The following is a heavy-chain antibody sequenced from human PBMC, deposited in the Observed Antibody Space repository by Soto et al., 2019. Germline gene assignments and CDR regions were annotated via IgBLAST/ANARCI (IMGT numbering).Heavy chain of an antibody. V-gene: IGHV3-30-3*01. CDR2: ISYDGSNK. D-gene: IGHD3-16*01. Sequence: QVQLVESGGGVVQPGRSLRLSCAGSGFTFSSYAMHWVRQAPGKGLEWGAVISYDGSNKYYAESVKGRFTISRDNSKNTLSLQMNSLGAENTAVYYCARVSSDYVWGSYEPPPYYFDYSGQGSLVTVSS. CDR3: ARVSSDYVWGSYEPPPYYFDY. J-gene: IGHJ4*02. CDR1: GFTFSSYA.